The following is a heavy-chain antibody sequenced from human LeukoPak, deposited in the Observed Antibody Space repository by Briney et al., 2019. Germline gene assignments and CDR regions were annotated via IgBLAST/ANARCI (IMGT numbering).Heavy chain of an antibody. CDR2: IYYSGST. CDR1: GGSIRSYS. J-gene: IGHJ4*02. Sequence: SETLSLTCTVSGGSIRSYSWNWIRQPPGKGLEWIGSIYYSGSTYYNPSLKSRVTISVDTSKNQFSLKLNSVTATDTAVYYCARHYGPWGQGTLVTVSS. D-gene: IGHD3-10*01. V-gene: IGHV4-39*01. CDR3: ARHYGP.